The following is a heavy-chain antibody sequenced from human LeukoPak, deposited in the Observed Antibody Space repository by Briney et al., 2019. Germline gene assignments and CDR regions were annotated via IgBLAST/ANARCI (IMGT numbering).Heavy chain of an antibody. V-gene: IGHV3-48*02. Sequence: PGGSLRLSCAASGFTFSSYSMNWVRQAPGKGLEWVSYISSSSSTIYYADSVKGRFAISRDNSYNTVSLQMNGLRDEDTGVYYCAKGLKTGVGPYMGYHYYMDVWGKGATVTVSS. D-gene: IGHD3-16*01. CDR1: GFTFSSYS. CDR3: AKGLKTGVGPYMGYHYYMDV. J-gene: IGHJ6*03. CDR2: ISSSSSTI.